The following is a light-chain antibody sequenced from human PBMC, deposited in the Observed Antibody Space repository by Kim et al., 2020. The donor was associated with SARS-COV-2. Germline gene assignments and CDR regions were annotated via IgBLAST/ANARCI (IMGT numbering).Light chain of an antibody. CDR2: DVS. CDR3: SSYTSSSTYVV. Sequence: QSALTQPASVSGSPGQSITISCTGTSSDVGGYNYVSWYQQHPGKAPKPMIYDVSKRPSGVSNRFSGSKSGNTASLTISGLQAEDEADYYCSSYTSSSTYVVFGGGTQLTVL. V-gene: IGLV2-14*01. J-gene: IGLJ2*01. CDR1: SSDVGGYNY.